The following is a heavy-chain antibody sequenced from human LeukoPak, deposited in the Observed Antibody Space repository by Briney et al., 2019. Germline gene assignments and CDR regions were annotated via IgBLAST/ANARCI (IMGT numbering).Heavy chain of an antibody. Sequence: GGSLRLSRAASGFTFSKSWMSWVRQAPGKGLEWVAVISYDGSNKYYADSVKGRFTISRDNSKNTLYLQMNSLRAEDTAVYYCARALWLVRFDYWGQGTLVTVSS. J-gene: IGHJ4*02. CDR1: GFTFSKSW. CDR3: ARALWLVRFDY. D-gene: IGHD6-19*01. V-gene: IGHV3-30*03. CDR2: ISYDGSNK.